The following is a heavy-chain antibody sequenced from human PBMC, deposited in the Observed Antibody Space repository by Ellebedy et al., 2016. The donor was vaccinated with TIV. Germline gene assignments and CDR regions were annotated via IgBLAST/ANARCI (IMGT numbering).Heavy chain of an antibody. Sequence: MPSETLSLTCAVYGGSFSGYYWSWIRQPPGKGLEWIGEINHSGSTNYNPSLKSRVTISVDTSKNQFSLKLSSVTAADTAVYYCARAGGNLDYWGQGTLVTVSS. D-gene: IGHD1-14*01. CDR2: INHSGST. CDR3: ARAGGNLDY. V-gene: IGHV4-34*01. CDR1: GGSFSGYY. J-gene: IGHJ4*02.